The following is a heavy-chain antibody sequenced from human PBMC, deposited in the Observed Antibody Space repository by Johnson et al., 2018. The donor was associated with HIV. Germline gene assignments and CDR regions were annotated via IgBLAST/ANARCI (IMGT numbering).Heavy chain of an antibody. CDR2: ISYDGSNK. CDR3: AKLPVLYGDFDDAFDI. V-gene: IGHV3-30*18. CDR1: GFTVSSNY. D-gene: IGHD4-17*01. J-gene: IGHJ3*02. Sequence: QVLLVESGGGLVQPGGSLRLSCAASGFTVSSNYMSWVRQAPGKGLEWVAVISYDGSNKYYADSVKGRFTISRDNSKNTLYLQMNSLRAEDTAVYYCAKLPVLYGDFDDAFDIWGQGTMVTVSS.